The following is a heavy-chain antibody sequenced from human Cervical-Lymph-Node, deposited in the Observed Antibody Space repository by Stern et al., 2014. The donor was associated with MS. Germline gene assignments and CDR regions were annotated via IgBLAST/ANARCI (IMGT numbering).Heavy chain of an antibody. J-gene: IGHJ5*02. D-gene: IGHD6-13*01. Sequence: VQLVESGAEVTKPGSSVKVSCKASGGTFSKFPSSWVRQAPGQGLEWMGGIFPVFGTPTYAKEFRGRVTITADVSTSTVYMELSSLRSDDTAVYYCARSSETSDRWYSLGYDLWGQGTLVTVSS. V-gene: IGHV1-69*01. CDR2: IFPVFGTP. CDR3: ARSSETSDRWYSLGYDL. CDR1: GGTFSKFP.